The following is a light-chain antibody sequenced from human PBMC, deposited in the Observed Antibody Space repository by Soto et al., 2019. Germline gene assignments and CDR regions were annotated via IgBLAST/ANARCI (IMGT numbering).Light chain of an antibody. V-gene: IGKV1-39*01. CDR1: QNIYHY. CDR2: AAS. J-gene: IGKJ1*01. CDR3: QQRYITIRR. Sequence: DIPMSLNQSSLSASVGDSVTVTCRTSQNIYHYLTGYQPKPGKAPKPLIYAASSVQSGVPLRFSGTGSGTDFTLTLSSLKAEDVATYYRQQRYITIRRFGQGTKV.